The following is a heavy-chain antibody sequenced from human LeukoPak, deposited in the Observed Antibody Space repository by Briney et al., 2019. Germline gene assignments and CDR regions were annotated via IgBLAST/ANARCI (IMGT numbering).Heavy chain of an antibody. CDR2: ISAYNGNT. CDR1: GYTFTSYG. Sequence: ASVKVSCKASGYTFTSYGISWVRQAPGQGLEWMGWISAYNGNTNYAQKLQGRVTMTTDTSTSTAYLELRSLRSDDTAVYYCARDYFETSGSVYHFYGLDVWGLGTTVTVSS. D-gene: IGHD3-22*01. V-gene: IGHV1-18*01. J-gene: IGHJ6*02. CDR3: ARDYFETSGSVYHFYGLDV.